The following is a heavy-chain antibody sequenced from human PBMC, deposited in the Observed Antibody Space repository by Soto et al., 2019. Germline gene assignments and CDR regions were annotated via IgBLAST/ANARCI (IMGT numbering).Heavy chain of an antibody. CDR3: ATVLGQQLWFDY. J-gene: IGHJ4*02. Sequence: ASVKVSCKVSGYTLTELSMHWVRQAPGKGLEWMGGFDPEDGETIYAQKFQGRVTMTEDTSTDTAYMELSSLRSEDTAVYYCATVLGQQLWFDYWGQGTLVTVSS. CDR1: GYTLTELS. D-gene: IGHD5-18*01. V-gene: IGHV1-24*01. CDR2: FDPEDGET.